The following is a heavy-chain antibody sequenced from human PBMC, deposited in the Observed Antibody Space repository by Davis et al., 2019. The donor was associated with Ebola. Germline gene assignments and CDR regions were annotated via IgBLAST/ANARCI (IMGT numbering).Heavy chain of an antibody. CDR2: IYYSGST. Sequence: PSETLSLTCTVSGGSISSYYWSWIRQPPGKGLEWIGYIYYSGSTNYNPSLKSRVTISVDTSKNRFSLKLSSVTAADTAVYYCARANVDTAMVTDYWGQGTLVTVSS. CDR1: GGSISSYY. V-gene: IGHV4-59*01. J-gene: IGHJ4*02. D-gene: IGHD5-18*01. CDR3: ARANVDTAMVTDY.